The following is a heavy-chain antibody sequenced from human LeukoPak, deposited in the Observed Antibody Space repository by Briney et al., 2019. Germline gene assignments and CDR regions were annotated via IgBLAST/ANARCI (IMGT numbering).Heavy chain of an antibody. Sequence: GESLKISCKGSGYSFTSYWIGWVRQMTGKGLEWMGIIYPGDSDTGYSPSFQGQVTISADKSISTAYLQWSSLKASDTAMYYCARGYCSSTSCYAFVDWFDPWGQGTLVTVSS. CDR2: IYPGDSDT. V-gene: IGHV5-51*01. CDR1: GYSFTSYW. D-gene: IGHD2-2*01. CDR3: ARGYCSSTSCYAFVDWFDP. J-gene: IGHJ5*02.